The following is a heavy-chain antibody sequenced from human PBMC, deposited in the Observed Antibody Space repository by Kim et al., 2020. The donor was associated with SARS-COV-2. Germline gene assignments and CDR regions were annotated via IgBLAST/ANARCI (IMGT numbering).Heavy chain of an antibody. D-gene: IGHD2-21*01. CDR2: IYPGDSDV. CDR3: ARQFQDAFHI. CDR1: ESSFASYW. J-gene: IGHJ3*02. V-gene: IGHV5-51*01. Sequence: GESLKISCQGSESSFASYWLAWLRQMPGKGLEWMGIIYPGDSDVRYSPSFRGQVIISADKSISTAYLQWSSLKASDSAMYYCARQFQDAFHIWGQGTMVTVSS.